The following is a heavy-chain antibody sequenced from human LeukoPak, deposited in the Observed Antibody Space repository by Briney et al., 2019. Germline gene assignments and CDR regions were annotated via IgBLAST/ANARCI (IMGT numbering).Heavy chain of an antibody. CDR3: ARGESSSSHKRVYWFDP. CDR1: GDIVSSNSAA. D-gene: IGHD6-6*01. Sequence: SQTLSLTCAISGDIVSSNSAAWNWIRQSPSRGLEWLGRTYYRSKWYNDYAVSVKSRITINPDTSKNQFSLQLNSVTPEDTAVYYCARGESSSSHKRVYWFDPWGQGTLVTVSS. V-gene: IGHV6-1*01. CDR2: TYYRSKWYN. J-gene: IGHJ5*02.